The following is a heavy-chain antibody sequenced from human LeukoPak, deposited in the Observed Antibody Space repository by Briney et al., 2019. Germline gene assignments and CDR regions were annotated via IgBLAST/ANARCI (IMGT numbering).Heavy chain of an antibody. CDR3: ARAGYSSSWERRNYYYYMDV. CDR1: GFTFSSYS. J-gene: IGHJ6*03. Sequence: PGGSLRLSCAASGFTFSSYSMNWVRQAPGKGLEWVSSISSSSSYIYYADSVKGRFTISRDNAKNSLYLQMNSLRAEDTAVYYCARAGYSSSWERRNYYYYMDVWGKGTTVTVSS. CDR2: ISSSSSYI. D-gene: IGHD6-13*01. V-gene: IGHV3-21*01.